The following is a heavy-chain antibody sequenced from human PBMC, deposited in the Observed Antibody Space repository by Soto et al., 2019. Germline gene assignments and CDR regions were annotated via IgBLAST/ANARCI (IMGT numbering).Heavy chain of an antibody. CDR3: ARPLDRRVHGAFDI. J-gene: IGHJ3*02. CDR2: ISSSGSTI. Sequence: GGSLRLSCAASGFTFSSYEMNWVRQAPGKGLEWVSYISSSGSTIYYADSMKGRFIISRDNAKKSLYLQMNSLRAEDTAVYYCARPLDRRVHGAFDIWGQGTMVIVSS. CDR1: GFTFSSYE. V-gene: IGHV3-48*03. D-gene: IGHD1-1*01.